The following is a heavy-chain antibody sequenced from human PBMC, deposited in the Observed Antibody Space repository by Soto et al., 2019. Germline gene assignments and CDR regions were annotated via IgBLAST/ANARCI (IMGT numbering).Heavy chain of an antibody. D-gene: IGHD6-13*01. CDR1: GGSISSGGYY. Sequence: PSETLSLTCTVSGGSISSGGYYWSWIRQHPGKGLEWIGYIYYSGSTYYNPSLKSRVTISVDTSKNQFSLKLSSVTAADTAVYYCARAGIAAPSGGGFDPWGQGTLVTVSS. J-gene: IGHJ5*02. CDR2: IYYSGST. V-gene: IGHV4-31*03. CDR3: ARAGIAAPSGGGFDP.